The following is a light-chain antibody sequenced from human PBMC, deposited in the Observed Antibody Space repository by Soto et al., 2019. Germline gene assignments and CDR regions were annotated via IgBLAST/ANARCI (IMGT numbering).Light chain of an antibody. CDR2: GAS. V-gene: IGKV3-20*01. CDR1: QSVSSSY. J-gene: IGKJ1*01. CDR3: QQYGSSGT. Sequence: EIVMTQSPAALSVSPGEGATVSCRASQSVSSSYLAWYQQKPGQAPRLLIYGASSRATGIPDRFSGSGSGTDFTLTISRLEPEDFAVYYCQQYGSSGTFGQGTKVDI.